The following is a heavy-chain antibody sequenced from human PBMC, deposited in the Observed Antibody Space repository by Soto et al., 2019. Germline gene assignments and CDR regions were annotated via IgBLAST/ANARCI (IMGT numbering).Heavy chain of an antibody. CDR2: ISSSSSYI. Sequence: PGRSLRLSCAASGFTFSSYSMNWVRQAPGKGLEWVSSISSSSSYIYYADSVKGRFTISRDNAKNSLYLQMNSLRAEDTAVYYCARSDEYSSSLRSFDYWGQGTLVTVSS. D-gene: IGHD6-6*01. J-gene: IGHJ4*02. V-gene: IGHV3-21*01. CDR3: ARSDEYSSSLRSFDY. CDR1: GFTFSSYS.